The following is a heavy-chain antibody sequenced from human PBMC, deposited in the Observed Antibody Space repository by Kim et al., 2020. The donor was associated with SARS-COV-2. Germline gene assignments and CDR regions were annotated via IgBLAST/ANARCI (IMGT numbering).Heavy chain of an antibody. CDR3: ARELRIAAHLSYYYGMDV. Sequence: GGSLRLSCAASGFTFSTYGMHWVRQAPGKGLEWVALIWSDGSNKFYADSVKGRFAISRDNSKSTLYLQMNSLRAEDTAVYYCARELRIAAHLSYYYGMDVWGQWTTVTVSS. J-gene: IGHJ6*02. CDR1: GFTFSTYG. D-gene: IGHD6-13*01. CDR2: IWSDGSNK. V-gene: IGHV3-33*01.